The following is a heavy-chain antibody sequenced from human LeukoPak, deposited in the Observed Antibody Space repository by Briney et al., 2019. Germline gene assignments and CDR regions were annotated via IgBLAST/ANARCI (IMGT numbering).Heavy chain of an antibody. V-gene: IGHV3-66*04. CDR3: ARRLPYYYDSSGYFDF. D-gene: IGHD3-22*01. Sequence: GGSLRLSCAASGFTFSSYAMSWARQAPGKGLEWVSVIHSAGHSYYADSVKGRFTMSRDNSKNTVYLQMNSLRAEDTAVYYCARRLPYYYDSSGYFDFWGQGALVTVSS. CDR2: IHSAGHS. CDR1: GFTFSSYA. J-gene: IGHJ4*02.